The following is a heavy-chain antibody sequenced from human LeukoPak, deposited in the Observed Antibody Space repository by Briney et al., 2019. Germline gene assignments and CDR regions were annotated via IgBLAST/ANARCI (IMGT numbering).Heavy chain of an antibody. V-gene: IGHV4-59*01. CDR2: IYYSGST. CDR3: ARVTGYVIEDNFDY. J-gene: IGHJ4*02. Sequence: SSETLSLTCTVSSGSISSYYWSWIRQPPGKGLEWIGYIYYSGSTNYNPSLKSRVTISVDTSKNQFSLKLRSVTAADTAVYYCARVTGYVIEDNFDYWGQGTLVTVSS. D-gene: IGHD2-15*01. CDR1: SGSISSYY.